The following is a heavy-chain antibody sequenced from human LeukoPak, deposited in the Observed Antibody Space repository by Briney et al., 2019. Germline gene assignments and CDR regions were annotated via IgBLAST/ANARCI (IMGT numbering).Heavy chain of an antibody. CDR2: ISSNGGST. CDR1: GFTFSSYA. J-gene: IGHJ4*02. CDR3: ARVWYYDSSGYYFDY. D-gene: IGHD3-22*01. V-gene: IGHV3-64*01. Sequence: GGSLRLSCAASGFTFSSYAMHWVRQAPGKGLEYVSAISSNGGSTYYANSLKGRFTISRDNSKNTLYLQMGSRRAEDMAVYYCARVWYYDSSGYYFDYWGQGTLVTVSS.